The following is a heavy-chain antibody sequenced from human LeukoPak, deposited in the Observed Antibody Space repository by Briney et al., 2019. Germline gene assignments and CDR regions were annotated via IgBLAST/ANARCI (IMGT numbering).Heavy chain of an antibody. V-gene: IGHV4-39*01. CDR3: APITGTRLDFDY. CDR2: IYYSGST. D-gene: IGHD1-7*01. J-gene: IGHJ4*02. Sequence: PSETLSLTCTVSGGSISSSSYYWGWIRQPPGKGLEWIGSIYYSGSTYYNPSLKSRVTISVDTSKNQFSLKLSSVTAADTAVYYCAPITGTRLDFDYWGQGTLVTVSS. CDR1: GGSISSSSYY.